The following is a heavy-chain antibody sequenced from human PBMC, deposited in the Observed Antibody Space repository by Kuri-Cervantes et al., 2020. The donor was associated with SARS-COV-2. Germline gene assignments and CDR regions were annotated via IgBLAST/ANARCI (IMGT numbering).Heavy chain of an antibody. J-gene: IGHJ3*02. CDR1: GFTFSSYA. D-gene: IGHD3-22*01. Sequence: GGSLRLSCAASGFTFSSYAMSWVRQAPGKGLEWVSAISGSGGSTYYADSVKGRFTISRDNSKNTLYLQMNSLRAEDTAVYYCAKDRTRNTYYYDSSGYYYGGFDAFDIWGQGTMVTVSS. CDR3: AKDRTRNTYYYDSSGYYYGGFDAFDI. V-gene: IGHV3-23*01. CDR2: ISGSGGST.